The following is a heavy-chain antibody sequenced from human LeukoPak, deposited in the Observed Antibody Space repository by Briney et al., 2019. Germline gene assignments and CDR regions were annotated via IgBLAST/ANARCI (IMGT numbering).Heavy chain of an antibody. V-gene: IGHV3-48*03. CDR3: ARRSRHY. Sequence: GGSLRLFCVGSGFDFSTYEMNWIRQAPGEGLEWISYISNSGDSVYYIDSVKGRFTISRDNAKSSLYLQMNSLRAEDTAVYYCARRSRHYWGQGTLVTVSS. J-gene: IGHJ4*02. CDR2: ISNSGDSV. CDR1: GFDFSTYE.